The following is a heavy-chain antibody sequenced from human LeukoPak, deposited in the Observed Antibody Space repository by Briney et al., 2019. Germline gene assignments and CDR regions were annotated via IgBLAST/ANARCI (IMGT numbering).Heavy chain of an antibody. V-gene: IGHV3-7*01. CDR2: IKQDGSDK. Sequence: PSETLSLTCTVSGGSISSSSYYWGWIRQPPGKGLEWVANIKQDGSDKYYVDSVKGRFTISRDNAKNSLYLQLNSLRADDTAVYYCARLTGTTGFDYWGQGTLVTVSS. J-gene: IGHJ4*02. CDR1: GGSISSSSYY. D-gene: IGHD1-1*01. CDR3: ARLTGTTGFDY.